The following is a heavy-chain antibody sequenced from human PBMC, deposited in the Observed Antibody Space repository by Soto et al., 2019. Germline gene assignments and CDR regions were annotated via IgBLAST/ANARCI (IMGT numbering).Heavy chain of an antibody. J-gene: IGHJ6*02. Sequence: NFQGRVTIIADESTRTVYMELSSLRSEDTAVYYCARGRAPSYALDVWGQGTTVTVSS. V-gene: IGHV1-69*01. CDR3: ARGRAPSYALDV.